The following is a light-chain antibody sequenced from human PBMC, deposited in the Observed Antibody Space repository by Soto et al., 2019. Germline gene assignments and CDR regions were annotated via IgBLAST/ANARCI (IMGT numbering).Light chain of an antibody. CDR1: SSNIGSNY. Sequence: QSVLTQPPSASGTPGQRVTISCSGSSSNIGSNYVYWYQQLPGTAPKLLIYRNNQRPSGVPDRFSGSKSGTSASLAISGLRSEDEADYYCAAWDDRHVVFGGGTKVPVL. V-gene: IGLV1-47*01. CDR3: AAWDDRHVV. CDR2: RNN. J-gene: IGLJ2*01.